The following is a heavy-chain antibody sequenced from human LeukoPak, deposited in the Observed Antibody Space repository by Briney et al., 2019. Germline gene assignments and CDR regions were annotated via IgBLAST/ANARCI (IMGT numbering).Heavy chain of an antibody. Sequence: PSETLSLTCTVSGGSISSYYWSWIRQPPGKGLEWIGEINHSGSTNYNPSLKSRVTISVDTSKNQLSLKLRSVPAADTAVYYCARGYQYYDFWSGYCYYFDYWGQGTLVTVSS. CDR2: INHSGST. D-gene: IGHD3-3*01. V-gene: IGHV4-34*01. CDR3: ARGYQYYDFWSGYCYYFDY. CDR1: GGSISSYY. J-gene: IGHJ4*02.